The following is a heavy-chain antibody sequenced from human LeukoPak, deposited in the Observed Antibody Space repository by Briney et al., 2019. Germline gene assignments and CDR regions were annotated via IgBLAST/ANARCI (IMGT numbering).Heavy chain of an antibody. J-gene: IGHJ4*02. D-gene: IGHD3-22*01. CDR1: GFTFSTYE. CDR2: IWYDGSNK. Sequence: PGGSLRLSCAASGFTFSTYEMNWVRQAPGKGLEWVAVIWYDGSNKYYADSVKGRFTICRDNSKNKLYLQMNSLRAEDTAVYYCAKDFGGWNYYDSSGYTFDYWGQGTLVTVSS. CDR3: AKDFGGWNYYDSSGYTFDY. V-gene: IGHV3-33*06.